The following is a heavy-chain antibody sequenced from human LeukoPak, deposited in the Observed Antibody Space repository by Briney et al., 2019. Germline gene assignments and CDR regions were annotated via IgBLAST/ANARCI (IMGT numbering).Heavy chain of an antibody. D-gene: IGHD3-10*01. CDR2: TNPNSGGT. V-gene: IGHV1-2*02. CDR3: ARDLGYYYGSGSFDY. Sequence: GASVKVSCKASGYTFTGYYMHWVRQAPGQGLEWMGWTNPNSGGTNYAQKFQGRVTMTRDTSISTAYMELSRLRSDDTAVYYCARDLGYYYGSGSFDYWGQGTLVTVSS. J-gene: IGHJ4*02. CDR1: GYTFTGYY.